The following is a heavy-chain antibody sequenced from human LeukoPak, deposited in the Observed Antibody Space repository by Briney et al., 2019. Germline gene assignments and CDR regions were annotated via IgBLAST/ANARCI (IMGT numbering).Heavy chain of an antibody. CDR3: ARDPEWELLLDY. CDR2: ISYDGSNK. J-gene: IGHJ4*02. V-gene: IGHV3-30-3*01. Sequence: GRSLRLSCAASGFTFSSYAMHWVRQAPGKGLEWVAVISYDGSNKYYADSVKGRFTISRDNSKNTLYVQMNSLRAEDTAVYYCARDPEWELLLDYWGQGTLVTVSS. D-gene: IGHD1-26*01. CDR1: GFTFSSYA.